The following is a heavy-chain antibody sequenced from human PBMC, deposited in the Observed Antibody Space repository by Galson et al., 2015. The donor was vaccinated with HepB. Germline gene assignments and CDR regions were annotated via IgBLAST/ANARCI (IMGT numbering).Heavy chain of an antibody. CDR1: GFTFGSYS. V-gene: IGHV3-48*01. CDR2: ISSSSSTI. CDR3: ARDQVIYYYYYGMDV. J-gene: IGHJ6*02. D-gene: IGHD3-10*01. Sequence: SLRLSCAASGFTFGSYSMNWVRQAPGKGLEWVSYISSSSSTIYYADSVKGRFTISRDNAKNSLYLQMNSLRAEDTAVYYCARDQVIYYYYYGMDVWGQGTTVTVSS.